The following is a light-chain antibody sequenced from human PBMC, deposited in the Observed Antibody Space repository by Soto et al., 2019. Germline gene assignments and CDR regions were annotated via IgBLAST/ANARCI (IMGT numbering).Light chain of an antibody. CDR3: QQSNTFPYT. CDR2: GAS. CDR1: QRIDTW. J-gene: IGKJ2*01. Sequence: IQLTQSPSSVSASVGDRVTITCRASQRIDTWLAWYQQKPGKAPNLLIYGASNLQSGVPSRFSGSGSGTDFILTISSLQPEDFATYYCQQSNTFPYTFGHGTKLEL. V-gene: IGKV1-12*01.